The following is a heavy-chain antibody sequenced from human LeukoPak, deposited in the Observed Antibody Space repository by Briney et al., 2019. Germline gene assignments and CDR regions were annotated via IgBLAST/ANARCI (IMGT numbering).Heavy chain of an antibody. CDR1: GFTFSSYA. CDR2: IKQDGSEK. J-gene: IGHJ4*02. V-gene: IGHV3-7*03. D-gene: IGHD5-12*01. Sequence: GSLRLSCAASGFTFSSYAMHWVRQAPGKGLEWVANIKQDGSEKYYVDSVKGRFTISRDNAKNSLYLQMNSLRAEDTAVYYCATQNPYSGYDLDYWGQGTLVTVSS. CDR3: ATQNPYSGYDLDY.